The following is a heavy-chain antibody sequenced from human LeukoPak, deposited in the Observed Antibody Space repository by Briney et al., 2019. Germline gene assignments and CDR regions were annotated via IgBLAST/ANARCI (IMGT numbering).Heavy chain of an antibody. CDR3: ARERGRGYYDSSGYYY. V-gene: IGHV1-18*01. J-gene: IGHJ4*02. Sequence: ASVKVSCKASGYTFTSYGISGLRQPPGQGLEWMGWISAYNGNTNYAQRLQGRVTMTTDTSTSTAYMELRSLRSDDTAVYYCARERGRGYYDSSGYYYWGQGTLVTVSS. D-gene: IGHD3-22*01. CDR1: GYTFTSYG. CDR2: ISAYNGNT.